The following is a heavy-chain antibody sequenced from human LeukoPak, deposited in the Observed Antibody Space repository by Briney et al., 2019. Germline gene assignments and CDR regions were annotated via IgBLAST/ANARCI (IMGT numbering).Heavy chain of an antibody. CDR1: EYTFTGYY. Sequence: ASVKVSCKASEYTFTGYYMHWVRQAPGQGLEWMGWINPNSGGTSSAQKFQDRVTMTRDTSISTAYMELSRLTSDDTAVYYCARLGLAVTGTMNFDYWGQGTLVTVSS. CDR3: ARLGLAVTGTMNFDY. J-gene: IGHJ4*02. D-gene: IGHD6-19*01. CDR2: INPNSGGT. V-gene: IGHV1-2*02.